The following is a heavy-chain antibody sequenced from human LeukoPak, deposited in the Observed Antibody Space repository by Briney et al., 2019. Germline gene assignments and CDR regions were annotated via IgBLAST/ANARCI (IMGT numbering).Heavy chain of an antibody. CDR2: IRNKANSYTT. CDR1: GFTFSDHY. CDR3: VSTPPDY. D-gene: IGHD2-15*01. J-gene: IGHJ4*02. Sequence: GGSLRLSCAASGFTFSDHYMDWVRQAPGKGLEWVGRIRNKANSYTTEYAASVKGRFSVSRDDSKNSLYLQMNSLKTEDTAVYYCVSTPPDYWGQGTLVTVSS. V-gene: IGHV3-72*01.